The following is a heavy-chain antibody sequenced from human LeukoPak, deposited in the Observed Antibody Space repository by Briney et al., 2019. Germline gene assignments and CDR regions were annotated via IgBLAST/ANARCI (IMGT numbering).Heavy chain of an antibody. V-gene: IGHV3-30*18. Sequence: GGSLRLSCAASGFTFSSYGMHWVRQAPGKGLEWAAVISYDGSNKYYADSVKGRFTISRDNSKNTLYLQMNSLRAEDTAVYYCAQTSVAGDYFDYWGQGTLVTVSS. CDR1: GFTFSSYG. CDR2: ISYDGSNK. CDR3: AQTSVAGDYFDY. J-gene: IGHJ4*02. D-gene: IGHD6-19*01.